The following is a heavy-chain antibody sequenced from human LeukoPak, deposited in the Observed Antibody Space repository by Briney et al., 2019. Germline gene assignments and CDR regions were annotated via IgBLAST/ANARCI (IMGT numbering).Heavy chain of an antibody. V-gene: IGHV3-49*03. D-gene: IGHD1-26*01. CDR2: IRSKAYGGTT. J-gene: IGHJ4*02. CDR1: GFTFGDYA. CDR3: TRDVSGSYLPYYFDY. Sequence: GGSLRLSCTASGFTFGDYAMSWFRQAPGKGLEWVGFIRSKAYGGTTEYAASVKGRFTISRDDSKSIAYLQMNSLKTEGTAVYYCTRDVSGSYLPYYFDYWGQGTLVTVSS.